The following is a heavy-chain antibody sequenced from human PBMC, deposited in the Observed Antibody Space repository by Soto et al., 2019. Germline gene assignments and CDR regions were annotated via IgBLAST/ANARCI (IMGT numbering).Heavy chain of an antibody. CDR1: VFTFSGYE. CDR3: AREVVVFGVITLTPMEV. CDR2: ISGSGSTI. D-gene: IGHD3-22*01. V-gene: IGHV3-48*03. Sequence: QPVGSLRLSCAASVFTFSGYEMNWVRHSPGKGLEWVSYISGSGSTIYYADSVKGRFTISRDNAKDSLYLQMNSLRAEDTAVYYCAREVVVFGVITLTPMEVWGQGTTVTVSS. J-gene: IGHJ6*02.